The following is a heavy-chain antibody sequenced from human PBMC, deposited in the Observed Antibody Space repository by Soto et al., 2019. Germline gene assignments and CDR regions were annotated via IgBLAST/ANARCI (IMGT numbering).Heavy chain of an antibody. CDR2: ISYDGSNK. CDR1: GFTFSSYG. Sequence: GGSLRLSCAASGFTFSSYGMHWVRQAPGKGLEWVAVISYDGSNKYYADSVKGRFTISRDNSKNTLYLQMNSLRAEDTAVYYCARGPLLFEGAAAYDYWGQGTLVTVSS. D-gene: IGHD6-13*01. CDR3: ARGPLLFEGAAAYDY. V-gene: IGHV3-30*03. J-gene: IGHJ4*02.